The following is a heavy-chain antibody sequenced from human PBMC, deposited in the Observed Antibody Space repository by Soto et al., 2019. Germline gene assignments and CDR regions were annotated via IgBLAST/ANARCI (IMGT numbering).Heavy chain of an antibody. Sequence: SETLSLTCAISGGSSSSHSKSWVRQPPGKGLEWIGEIHHDGSTNYNPSLKSRVTISGDTSKNHFSLELSSVTAADTAVYYCATYDVGTIIQDYWGQGTLGTVSS. J-gene: IGHJ4*02. CDR2: IHHDGST. D-gene: IGHD2-21*02. CDR1: GGSSSSHS. V-gene: IGHV4-34*01. CDR3: ATYDVGTIIQDY.